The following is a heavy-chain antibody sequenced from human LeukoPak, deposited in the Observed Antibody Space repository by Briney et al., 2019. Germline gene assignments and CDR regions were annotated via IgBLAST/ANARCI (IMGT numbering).Heavy chain of an antibody. D-gene: IGHD3-3*01. Sequence: SETLSPTCAVYGGSFSGYYWSWIRQPPGKGLEWIGEINHSGSTNYNPSLKSRVTISVDTSKNQFSLKLSSVTAADTAVYYCARGTIFGVAFDYWGQGTLVTVSS. J-gene: IGHJ4*02. V-gene: IGHV4-34*01. CDR2: INHSGST. CDR1: GGSFSGYY. CDR3: ARGTIFGVAFDY.